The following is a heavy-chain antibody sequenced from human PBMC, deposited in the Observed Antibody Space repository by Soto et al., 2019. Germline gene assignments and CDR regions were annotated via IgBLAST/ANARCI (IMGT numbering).Heavy chain of an antibody. CDR3: ARGTSSNWYHDY. D-gene: IGHD6-13*01. V-gene: IGHV3-30-3*01. Sequence: QVQLVESGGGVVQPGRSLRLSCAASGFTFSSYPMHWVRQAPGKGLEWVALISYDGSNKYYPDSVKGRFTISRDNSKNTLYLQVNSLTAEDTAVYYCARGTSSNWYHDYWGQGTLVTVSS. J-gene: IGHJ4*02. CDR2: ISYDGSNK. CDR1: GFTFSSYP.